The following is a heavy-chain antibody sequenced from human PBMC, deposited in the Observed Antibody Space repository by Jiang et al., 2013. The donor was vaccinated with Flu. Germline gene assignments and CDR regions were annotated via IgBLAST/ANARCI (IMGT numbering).Heavy chain of an antibody. D-gene: IGHD2-8*01. CDR2: ISYDGNNK. CDR3: ARDSSPGGIMVYGMDV. Sequence: GLEWVAVISYDGNNKYDADSVKGRFTISRDNSKNTLYLQMDSLRAEDTAVYYCARDSSPGGIMVYGMDVWGQGTTVTVSS. V-gene: IGHV3-30*04. J-gene: IGHJ6*02.